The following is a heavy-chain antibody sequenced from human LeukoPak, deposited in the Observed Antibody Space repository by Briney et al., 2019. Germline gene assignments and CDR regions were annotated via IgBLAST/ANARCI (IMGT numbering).Heavy chain of an antibody. D-gene: IGHD3-10*01. CDR1: GFTFGSYA. CDR2: ISSNGGST. CDR3: VKDHEAMVRGVIIPDFDY. J-gene: IGHJ4*02. V-gene: IGHV3-64*05. Sequence: GGSLRLSCSASGFTFGSYAMHWVRQAPGKGLEYVSAISSNGGSTYYADSVKGRFTISRDNSKNTLYCQMRSLRAEDTAVYYCVKDHEAMVRGVIIPDFDYWGQGTLVTVSS.